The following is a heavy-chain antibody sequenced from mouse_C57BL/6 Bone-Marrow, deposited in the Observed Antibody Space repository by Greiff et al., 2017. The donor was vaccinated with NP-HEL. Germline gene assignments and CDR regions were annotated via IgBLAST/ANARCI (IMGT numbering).Heavy chain of an antibody. D-gene: IGHD1-1*01. J-gene: IGHJ3*01. CDR1: GFTFSSYT. CDR3: ARHRDYGSSPPFAY. CDR2: ISGGGGNT. Sequence: EVNVVESGGGLVKPGGSLKLSCAASGFTFSSYTMSWVRQTPEKRLEWVATISGGGGNTYYPDSVKGRFTISRDNAKNTLYLQMSSLRSEDTALYYCARHRDYGSSPPFAYWGQGTLVTVSA. V-gene: IGHV5-9*01.